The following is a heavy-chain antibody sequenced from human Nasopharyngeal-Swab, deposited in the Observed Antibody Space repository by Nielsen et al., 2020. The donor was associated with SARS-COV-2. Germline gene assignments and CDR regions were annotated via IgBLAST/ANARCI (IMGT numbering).Heavy chain of an antibody. CDR3: ARGAWFGEFNWFDP. J-gene: IGHJ5*02. V-gene: IGHV2-70*01. CDR2: IDWDDDK. D-gene: IGHD3-10*01. Sequence: WIRQHQGKALEWLALIDWDDDKYYSTSLKTRLTISKDTSKKQVVLTKTNMDPVDTATYYCARGAWFGEFNWFDPWGQGTLVTVSS.